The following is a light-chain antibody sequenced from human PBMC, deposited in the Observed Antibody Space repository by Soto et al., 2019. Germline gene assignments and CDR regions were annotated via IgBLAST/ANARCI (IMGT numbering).Light chain of an antibody. V-gene: IGKV3-15*01. J-gene: IGKJ4*01. CDR1: QSVSSK. Sequence: EIVMTQSPATLSVSPGERATLSCRASQSVSSKVAWYQQKPGQAPRLLIYDASVRATGIPDRFSGRGSGTEFTLTISSLQSEDFAVYYCQQYGSSPALTFGGGTKVEIK. CDR2: DAS. CDR3: QQYGSSPALT.